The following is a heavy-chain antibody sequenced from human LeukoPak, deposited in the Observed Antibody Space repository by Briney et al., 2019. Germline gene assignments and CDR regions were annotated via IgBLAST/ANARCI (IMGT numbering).Heavy chain of an antibody. Sequence: ASVKVSCKPSGYTVTNYYIHWARQAPGQGLEWMGWINPTSGATNYAQRFQGRVTMTRDTSIRTAYMELSSLRSDDTAVYYCARDNLGFFDYWGQGTLVTVSS. CDR3: ARDNLGFFDY. V-gene: IGHV1-2*02. CDR2: INPTSGAT. CDR1: GYTVTNYY. D-gene: IGHD7-27*01. J-gene: IGHJ4*02.